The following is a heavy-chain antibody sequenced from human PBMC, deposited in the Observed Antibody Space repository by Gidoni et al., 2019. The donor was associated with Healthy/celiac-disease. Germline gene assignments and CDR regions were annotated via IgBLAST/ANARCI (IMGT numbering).Heavy chain of an antibody. CDR3: TTEPALLWATGWFDP. CDR1: GFTFSNAW. V-gene: IGHV3-15*07. Sequence: EVQLVESGGGLVKPGGSLRLSCAASGFTFSNAWMNWVRQAPGKGLEWVGRIKSKTDGGTTDYAAPVKGRFTISRDDSKNTLYLQMNSLKTEDTAVYYCTTEPALLWATGWFDPWGQGTLVTVSS. CDR2: IKSKTDGGTT. D-gene: IGHD3-10*01. J-gene: IGHJ5*02.